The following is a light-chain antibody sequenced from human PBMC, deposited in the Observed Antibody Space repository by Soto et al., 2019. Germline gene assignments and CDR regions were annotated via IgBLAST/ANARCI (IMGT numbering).Light chain of an antibody. J-gene: IGKJ1*01. CDR1: QSINTW. CDR3: QQFGT. V-gene: IGKV1-5*01. CDR2: DAS. Sequence: DIQMTQSPSTLSASVGDRVTITCRASQSINTWLAWYQRKPGKAPKLLIYDASSLESGVPSRFSGSGSGTEFTLTISSLQPDDFATYYCQQFGTFGQGTKV.